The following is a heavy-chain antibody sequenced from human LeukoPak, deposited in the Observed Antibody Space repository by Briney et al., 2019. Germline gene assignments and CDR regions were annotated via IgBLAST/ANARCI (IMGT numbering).Heavy chain of an antibody. J-gene: IGHJ4*02. CDR2: INHSGST. V-gene: IGHV4-34*01. CDR1: GGSFSGYY. Sequence: SETLSLTCAVYGGSFSGYYCSWIRQPPGKGLEWIGEINHSGSTNYNPSLKSRVTISVDTSKNQFSLKLSSVTAADTAVYYCARGNGTHYFDYWGQGTLVTVSS. CDR3: ARGNGTHYFDY.